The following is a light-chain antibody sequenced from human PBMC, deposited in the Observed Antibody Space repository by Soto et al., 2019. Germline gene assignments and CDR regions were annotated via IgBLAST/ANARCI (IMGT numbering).Light chain of an antibody. V-gene: IGLV4-69*01. CDR1: SGHSSSA. CDR2: LNGDGSH. Sequence: QSVLTQSPSASASLGASVKLTCTLSSGHSSSAIAWHQQQPEKGPRYLMKLNGDGSHSKGDGIPDRFSGSSSGAERYLTISSLQSEDEADYYCQTWGTGIHYVFGTGTKLTVL. J-gene: IGLJ1*01. CDR3: QTWGTGIHYV.